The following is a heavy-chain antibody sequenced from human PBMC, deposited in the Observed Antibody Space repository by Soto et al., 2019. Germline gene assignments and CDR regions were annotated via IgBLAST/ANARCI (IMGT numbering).Heavy chain of an antibody. Sequence: QVQLVQSGAEVKKPGSSVKVSCKASGGTFSSYAISWVRQAPGQGLEWMGGIIPIFGTANYAQKFQGRVTITADESTSTGYMELSSLRSEDTAVYYCASRGKNFWSGYQAFDYWGQGTLVTVSS. CDR3: ASRGKNFWSGYQAFDY. D-gene: IGHD3-3*01. V-gene: IGHV1-69*01. CDR1: GGTFSSYA. CDR2: IIPIFGTA. J-gene: IGHJ4*02.